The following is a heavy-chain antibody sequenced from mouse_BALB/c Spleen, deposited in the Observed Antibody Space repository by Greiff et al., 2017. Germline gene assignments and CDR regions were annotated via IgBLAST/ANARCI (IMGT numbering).Heavy chain of an antibody. V-gene: IGHV1-7*01. CDR1: GYTFTSYW. CDR2: INPSTGYT. CDR3: ARGGSSMDY. J-gene: IGHJ4*01. Sequence: QVQLKQSGAELAKPGASVKMSCKASGYTFTSYWMHWVKQRPGQGLEWIGYINPSTGYTEYNQKFKDKATLTADKSSSTAYMQLSSLTSEDSAVYYCARGGSSMDYWGQGTSVTVSS.